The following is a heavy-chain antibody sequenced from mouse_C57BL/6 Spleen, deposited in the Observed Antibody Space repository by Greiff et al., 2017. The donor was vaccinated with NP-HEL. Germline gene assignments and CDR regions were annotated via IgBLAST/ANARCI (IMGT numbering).Heavy chain of an antibody. D-gene: IGHD2-12*01. Sequence: QVQLQQPGAELVKPGASVKLSCKASGYTFTSYWMHWVKQRPGQGLEWIGMIHPNSGSTNYNEKFKSKATLTVDKSSSTAYMQLSSLTAEDSAVYYCARLWSYGNFDYWGQGTTLTVSS. CDR2: IHPNSGST. J-gene: IGHJ2*01. CDR1: GYTFTSYW. V-gene: IGHV1-64*01. CDR3: ARLWSYGNFDY.